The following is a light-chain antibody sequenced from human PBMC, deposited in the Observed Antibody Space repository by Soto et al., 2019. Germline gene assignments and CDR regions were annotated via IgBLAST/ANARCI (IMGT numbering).Light chain of an antibody. CDR2: KAS. CDR1: QSISSR. V-gene: IGKV1-5*03. J-gene: IGKJ1*01. Sequence: DIQMTQYPSTLSASVGDRVTITCRASQSISSRLAWNQQKPGKAPKLLIYKASSLESGVPSRFSGSGAGTEFTLTISSLQPDDFATYDCQQYNSYSGTFGQGTKVDIK. CDR3: QQYNSYSGT.